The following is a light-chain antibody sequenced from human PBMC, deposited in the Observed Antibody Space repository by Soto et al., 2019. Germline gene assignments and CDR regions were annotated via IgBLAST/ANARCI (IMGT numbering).Light chain of an antibody. CDR2: DAS. J-gene: IGKJ5*01. V-gene: IGKV3-11*01. Sequence: EIVLTQSPATLSLSPGDRATLSCRASQSVSRSLTWYQQKPGQAPRLLIYDASTRATGIPARFSGSGSGTDFTLTISSLEPEDFAVYYCQQRSNWPITFGQGTRLEIK. CDR1: QSVSRS. CDR3: QQRSNWPIT.